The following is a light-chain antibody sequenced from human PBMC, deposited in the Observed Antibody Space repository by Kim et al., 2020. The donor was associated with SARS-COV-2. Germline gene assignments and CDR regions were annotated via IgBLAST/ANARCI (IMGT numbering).Light chain of an antibody. Sequence: ASVGDRVTITCRASQDIANSLAWYQQKPGTVPKVLIYGASTLQSGVPSRFRGSGSGTEFTLTIGSLQTEDVATYYCQKYNSAPWTFGPGTKVDIK. CDR2: GAS. CDR3: QKYNSAPWT. V-gene: IGKV1-27*01. J-gene: IGKJ1*01. CDR1: QDIANS.